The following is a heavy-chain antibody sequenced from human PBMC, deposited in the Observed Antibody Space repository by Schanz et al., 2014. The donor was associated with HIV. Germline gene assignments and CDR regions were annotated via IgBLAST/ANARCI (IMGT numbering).Heavy chain of an antibody. V-gene: IGHV3-23*01. CDR1: GFTFSSYA. D-gene: IGHD6-19*01. CDR2: ISGSGVST. CDR3: AKMARSVAANTNFDY. J-gene: IGHJ4*02. Sequence: VQLLESGGGLVQPGGSLRLSCAASGFTFSSYAMSWVRQAPGKGLEWVSSISGSGVSTFYAGSVKGRFAISRDKSKNTLYLQMNSLRVEDTAVYYCAKMARSVAANTNFDYWGQGTLVTVSS.